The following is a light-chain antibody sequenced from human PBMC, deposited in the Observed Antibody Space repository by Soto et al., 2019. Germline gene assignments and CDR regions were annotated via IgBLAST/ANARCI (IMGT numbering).Light chain of an antibody. Sequence: EIVLTQSPATLSLSPGERATLSCRASQSVSSYLAWYQQKPGQAPRLLIYDASNRATGIPARFSGSGSGTDFTLTISSLEPEDFAVYYWQQRSNWPLTFGRRDQGGDQT. CDR3: QQRSNWPLT. CDR1: QSVSSY. J-gene: IGKJ4*01. CDR2: DAS. V-gene: IGKV3-11*01.